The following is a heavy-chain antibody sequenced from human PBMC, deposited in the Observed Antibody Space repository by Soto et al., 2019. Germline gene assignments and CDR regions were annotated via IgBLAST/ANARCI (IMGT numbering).Heavy chain of an antibody. Sequence: QVQLVESGGGLVKPGGSLRLSCEASGFTFSDYYMSWIRQAPGKGLEWVSYISSSSSYTNYADSVKGRFTISRDNAKNSLYLQMNSLRAEDTAVYYCARGAYISTTRYFDLWGRGTLVTVSS. CDR1: GFTFSDYY. V-gene: IGHV3-11*06. J-gene: IGHJ2*01. D-gene: IGHD3-16*01. CDR2: ISSSSSYT. CDR3: ARGAYISTTRYFDL.